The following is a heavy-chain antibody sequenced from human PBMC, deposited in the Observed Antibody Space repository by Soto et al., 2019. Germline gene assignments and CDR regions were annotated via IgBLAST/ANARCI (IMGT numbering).Heavy chain of an antibody. V-gene: IGHV3-33*01. D-gene: IGHD4-4*01. CDR2: IWYDGSNK. CDR3: ARDMTTVGVGFDY. Sequence: QVQLVESGGGVVQPGRSLRLSCAASGFTLSSYGMHWVRQAPGKGLEWVAVIWYDGSNKYYADSVKGRFTISRDNSKNTLYLEMNSLRAEDTAVYYCARDMTTVGVGFDYWGQGTLVTVSS. CDR1: GFTLSSYG. J-gene: IGHJ4*02.